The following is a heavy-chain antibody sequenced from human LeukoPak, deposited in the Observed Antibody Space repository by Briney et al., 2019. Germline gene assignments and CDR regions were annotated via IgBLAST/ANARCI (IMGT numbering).Heavy chain of an antibody. CDR2: IFYSGST. J-gene: IGHJ3*02. CDR3: ARDPSYYDILTGDAFDI. Sequence: SETLSLTCTVSGGSISTSNYYWGWIRQPPGKGLEWIGNIFYSGSTYYSPSLKSRVTISVDTSRNQFSLKLSSVTAADTAVYYCARDPSYYDILTGDAFDIWGQGTMVTVSS. V-gene: IGHV4-39*07. CDR1: GGSISTSNYY. D-gene: IGHD3-9*01.